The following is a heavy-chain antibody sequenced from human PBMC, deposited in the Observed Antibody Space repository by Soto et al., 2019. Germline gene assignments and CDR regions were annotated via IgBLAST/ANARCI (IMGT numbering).Heavy chain of an antibody. CDR3: TWKGADFDY. CDR1: GFTLSDAW. D-gene: IGHD1-1*01. CDR2: IKDKTAGGTV. V-gene: IGHV3-15*07. Sequence: GGSLRLSCAASGFTLSDAWMNWVRQAPGKGLEWVGRIKDKTAGGTVDYAAPVNGRFTISRDDSKNILYLQMNSLKIEDTAVFYCTWKGADFDYWGQGTLVTVSS. J-gene: IGHJ4*02.